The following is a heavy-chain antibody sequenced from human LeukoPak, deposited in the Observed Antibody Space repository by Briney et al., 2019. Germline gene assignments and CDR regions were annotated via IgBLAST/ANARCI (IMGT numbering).Heavy chain of an antibody. J-gene: IGHJ3*02. V-gene: IGHV1-2*02. CDR1: RYTFTGYY. D-gene: IGHD3-22*01. CDR3: ARPIYYESSAGAFDI. CDR2: INPNSGGT. Sequence: EASVKVSCKASRYTFTGYYIHWVRQAPGQGLEWMGWINPNSGGTSYAQKFQGRVTMTRDTSITTAYMELSRLRSDDTAVYYCARPIYYESSAGAFDIWGQGTMVTVSS.